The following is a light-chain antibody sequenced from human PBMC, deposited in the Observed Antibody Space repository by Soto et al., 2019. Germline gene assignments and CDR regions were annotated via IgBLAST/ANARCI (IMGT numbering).Light chain of an antibody. V-gene: IGKV3-15*01. CDR1: QSVNSN. CDR3: QQYNAWLLT. CDR2: VAS. Sequence: EIVMTQSPATLSVSPGERVTLSCRASQSVNSNLAWYQQKPGQTPKLLIYVASTRATGIPARFSGSGSGTELTLTISSLQSEDFAIYYCQQYNAWLLTFGGGTKVEFK. J-gene: IGKJ4*01.